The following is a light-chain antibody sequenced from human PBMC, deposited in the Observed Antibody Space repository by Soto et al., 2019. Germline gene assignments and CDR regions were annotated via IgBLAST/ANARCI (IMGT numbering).Light chain of an antibody. V-gene: IGKV1-33*01. CDR2: DAS. Sequence: DIQMSQSPSTLSASVGDRVTITCLASQSISSWVAWYQQKPGKAPKLLIYDASNLETGVPSRFSGSGSGTDFTFTISSLQPEDIATYYCQQYDNLPLTFGGGTKVDI. CDR3: QQYDNLPLT. CDR1: QSISSW. J-gene: IGKJ4*01.